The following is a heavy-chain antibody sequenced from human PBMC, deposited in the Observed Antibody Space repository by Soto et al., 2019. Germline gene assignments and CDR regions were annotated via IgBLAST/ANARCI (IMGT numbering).Heavy chain of an antibody. CDR1: GFTFSSYA. CDR2: LSGSGVST. V-gene: IGHV3-23*01. CDR3: AKGGGSKDYYDTSGYYLYYYYAMDV. J-gene: IGHJ6*02. D-gene: IGHD3-22*01. Sequence: EVRLLESGGGLVQPGGSLRLSCAASGFTFSSYAMTWVRQAPGKGLEWVSALSGSGVSTYYADSVKGRFTISRDNSKKPLYLQMNSLRAEATAVDYGAKGGGSKDYYDTSGYYLYYYYAMDVWGQGTTVTVSS.